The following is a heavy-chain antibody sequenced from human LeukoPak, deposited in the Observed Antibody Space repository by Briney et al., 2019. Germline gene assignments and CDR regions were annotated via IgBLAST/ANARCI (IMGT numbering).Heavy chain of an antibody. CDR1: GGSFSGYY. D-gene: IGHD6-6*01. Sequence: SETLSLTCAVYGGSFSGYYWSWIRQPPGKGLEWIGEINHSGSTNYNPSLKSRVTISVDTSKNQFSLKLSSVTAAGTAVYYCARAQAFEYSSSSGPVDYWGQGTLVTVSS. J-gene: IGHJ4*02. V-gene: IGHV4-34*01. CDR3: ARAQAFEYSSSSGPVDY. CDR2: INHSGST.